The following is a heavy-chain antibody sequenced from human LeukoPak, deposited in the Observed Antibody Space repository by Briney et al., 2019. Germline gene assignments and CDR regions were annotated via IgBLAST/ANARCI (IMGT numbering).Heavy chain of an antibody. CDR2: IYYSRST. V-gene: IGHV4-39*01. CDR3: AQSDVLAGAFDI. J-gene: IGHJ3*02. D-gene: IGHD4/OR15-4a*01. CDR1: RGSISSPTYY. Sequence: SETLSLTCTVSRGSISSPTYYWGWIRQPPGKGLEWIGYIYYSRSTYYNPSLKSRVTISVDTSKNQFSLNLSSVTAADTAVYYCAQSDVLAGAFDIWGQGTMVIVSP.